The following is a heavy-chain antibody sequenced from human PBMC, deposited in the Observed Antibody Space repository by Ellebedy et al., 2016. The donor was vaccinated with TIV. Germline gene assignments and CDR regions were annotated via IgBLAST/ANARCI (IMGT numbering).Heavy chain of an antibody. D-gene: IGHD7-27*01. CDR1: GFTFTPYA. Sequence: GESLKISCAASGFTFTPYAINWVRQAPGKGRVWLSYISGSSLTIYYADSVKGRFTISRDNAENSLYLQMTSLRAEDTAVYYCARDMAWGNERVNDALDIWGQGTMVIVSP. J-gene: IGHJ3*02. CDR3: ARDMAWGNERVNDALDI. V-gene: IGHV3-48*04. CDR2: ISGSSLTI.